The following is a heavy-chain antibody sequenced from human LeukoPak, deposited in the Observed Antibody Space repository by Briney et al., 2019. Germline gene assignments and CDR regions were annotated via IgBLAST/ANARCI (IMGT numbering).Heavy chain of an antibody. J-gene: IGHJ4*02. CDR3: ARDRWYTSGWRYFDY. CDR1: GFTVSSNY. V-gene: IGHV3-66*01. CDR2: IYSGGST. D-gene: IGHD6-19*01. Sequence: PGGSLRLSCAASGFTVSSNYMSWVRRAPGKGLEWVSAIYSGGSTYYADSVKGRFTISRDKSKNALYLQMTRLRDEDPAVYYCARDRWYTSGWRYFDYCGQGKLVT.